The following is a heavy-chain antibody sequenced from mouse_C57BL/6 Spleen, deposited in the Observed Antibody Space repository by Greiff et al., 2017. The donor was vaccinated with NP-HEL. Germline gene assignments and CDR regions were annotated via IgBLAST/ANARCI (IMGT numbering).Heavy chain of an antibody. Sequence: QVQLQQPGAELVRPGSSVTLSCKASGYTFTSYWMPWVKQRPIQGLEWIGNIDPSDSETHYNQKFKDKATLTVDKSSSTAYMQLSSLTSEDSAVYYCARGDYGSSFDYWGQGTTLTVSS. D-gene: IGHD1-1*01. CDR2: IDPSDSET. V-gene: IGHV1-52*01. J-gene: IGHJ2*01. CDR1: GYTFTSYW. CDR3: ARGDYGSSFDY.